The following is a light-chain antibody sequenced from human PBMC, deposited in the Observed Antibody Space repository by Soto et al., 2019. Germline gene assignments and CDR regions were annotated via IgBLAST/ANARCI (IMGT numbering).Light chain of an antibody. V-gene: IGKV3-11*01. J-gene: IGKJ5*01. CDR3: QQRNSWPIT. CDR2: DAS. CDR1: QSVSSY. Sequence: EIVLTQSPATLSLSPGERVTLYCRASQSVSSYLAWYQQKPGQAPRLLIYDASNRATGIPARFSGSGSGTDFTLTISSLEPEDFAVYYCQQRNSWPITFGQGTRLEIK.